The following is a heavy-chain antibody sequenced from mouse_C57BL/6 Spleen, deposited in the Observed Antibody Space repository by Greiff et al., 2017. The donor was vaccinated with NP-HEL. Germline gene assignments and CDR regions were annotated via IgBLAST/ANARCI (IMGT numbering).Heavy chain of an antibody. CDR3: ARAGIYYDSGMDY. Sequence: VQLQQSGPELVKPGDSVKISCKASGYSFTGYFMNWVMQSHGKSLEWIGRINPYNGDTFYNQKFKGKATLTVDKSSSTAHMELRSLTSEDSAVYYCARAGIYYDSGMDYWGQGTSVTVSS. V-gene: IGHV1-20*01. CDR2: INPYNGDT. D-gene: IGHD2-4*01. J-gene: IGHJ4*01. CDR1: GYSFTGYF.